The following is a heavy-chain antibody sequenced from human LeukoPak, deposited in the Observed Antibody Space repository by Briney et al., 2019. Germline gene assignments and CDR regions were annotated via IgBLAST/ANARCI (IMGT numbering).Heavy chain of an antibody. J-gene: IGHJ4*02. CDR3: ARTWIQLWSPFDY. D-gene: IGHD5-18*01. CDR2: IMQDGSER. Sequence: HTGGSLSLSCALSGFTLSSFWMRWVRQAPGKGLGWVGNIMQDGSERYHVDSVKGRFTIARDNAKNSMYLQMNRLRAEDTAVYYCARTWIQLWSPFDYWGQGTLVTVSS. V-gene: IGHV3-7*01. CDR1: GFTLSSFW.